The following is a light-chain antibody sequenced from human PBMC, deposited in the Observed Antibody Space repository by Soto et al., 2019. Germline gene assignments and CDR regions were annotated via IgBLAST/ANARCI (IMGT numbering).Light chain of an antibody. CDR3: QVWDSSTAV. V-gene: IGLV3-9*01. Sequence: SYELTQPLSVSVALGQTARISCGGNNIGSKNVHWYQQKPGQAPVLVIYRDSNRPSGIPERFSGSNSGNTATLTISRAPAGDEADYYCQVWDSSTAVFGGGTKRTVL. CDR1: NIGSKN. CDR2: RDS. J-gene: IGLJ3*02.